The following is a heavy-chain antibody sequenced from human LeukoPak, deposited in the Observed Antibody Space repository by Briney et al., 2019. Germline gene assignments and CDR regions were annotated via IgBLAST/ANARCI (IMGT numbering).Heavy chain of an antibody. Sequence: SVKVSCKASGGTFSSYAISWVRQAPGQGLEWMGGIIPIFGTANYAQKFQGRVTITADKSTSTAYMELSSLRSEDTAVYYCARTYYDILTGYYRYYYYYGMDVWGKETTVTVSS. J-gene: IGHJ6*04. V-gene: IGHV1-69*06. CDR1: GGTFSSYA. CDR2: IIPIFGTA. CDR3: ARTYYDILTGYYRYYYYYGMDV. D-gene: IGHD3-9*01.